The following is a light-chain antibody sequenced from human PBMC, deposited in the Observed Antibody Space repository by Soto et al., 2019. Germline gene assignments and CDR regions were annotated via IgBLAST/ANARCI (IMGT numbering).Light chain of an antibody. V-gene: IGLV2-14*01. CDR2: EVS. CDR3: SSYTSSSTPFV. J-gene: IGLJ1*01. CDR1: SSDVGAYNY. Sequence: QSALTQPASVSGSPGQSITISCTGTSSDVGAYNYVSWYQQHPGKAPKFMIYEVSNRPSGVSNRFSGSKSGNTASLTISGLQAEDEADYYCSSYTSSSTPFVFGTGTKV.